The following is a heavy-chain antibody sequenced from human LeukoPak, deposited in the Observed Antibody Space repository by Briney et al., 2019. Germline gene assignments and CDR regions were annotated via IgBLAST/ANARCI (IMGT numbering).Heavy chain of an antibody. J-gene: IGHJ4*02. CDR1: GYTFDDYG. CDR3: ARVDSSSWYARSPGSGPDY. D-gene: IGHD6-13*01. V-gene: IGHV3-20*04. CDR2: INWNGGST. Sequence: PGGSLRLSCAASGYTFDDYGMSWVRQAPGKGLEWVSGINWNGGSTGYADSVKGRFTISRDNAKNSLYLQMNSLRAEDTALYYCARVDSSSWYARSPGSGPDYWGQGTLVTVSS.